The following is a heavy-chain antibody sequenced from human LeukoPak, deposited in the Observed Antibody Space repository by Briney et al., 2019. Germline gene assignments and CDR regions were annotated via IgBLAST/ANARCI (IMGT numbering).Heavy chain of an antibody. J-gene: IGHJ4*02. Sequence: SETLSLTCTVSGGSLRGYYWSWIRQPPGRGPEGIGFIYSTGMTDYNPSLKSRVTISLDSSKNQFSLELISVTAADTAMYYCARHRGGRFSESYCDYWGQGTLVTVSS. CDR3: ARHRGGRFSESYCDY. CDR1: GGSLRGYY. D-gene: IGHD3-10*01. V-gene: IGHV4-59*08. CDR2: IYSTGMT.